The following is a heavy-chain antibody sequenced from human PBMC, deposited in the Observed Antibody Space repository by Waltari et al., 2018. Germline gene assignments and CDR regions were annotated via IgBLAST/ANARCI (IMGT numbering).Heavy chain of an antibody. CDR2: IYYSGSA. D-gene: IGHD2-21*01. Sequence: QVQLQESGPRLVKPSETLSLTCVASDYRISTHHYWGWIGQPPGKGLEWIGSIYYSGSAYYNPPLRSRATISVDTSKNQFSLRLSSVTAADTAVYYCARRCGGDCYDFDYWGQGTMITVSS. V-gene: IGHV4-38-2*01. CDR3: ARRCGGDCYDFDY. J-gene: IGHJ4*02. CDR1: DYRISTHHY.